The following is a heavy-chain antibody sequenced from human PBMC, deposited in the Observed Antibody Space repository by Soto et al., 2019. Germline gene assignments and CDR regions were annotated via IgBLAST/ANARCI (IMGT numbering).Heavy chain of an antibody. V-gene: IGHV3-72*01. J-gene: IGHJ4*02. Sequence: EVQLVESGGGLVQPGGSLRLSCAASGFTFSDHYMDWVRQAPGKGLEWIGRIKNKPKSYTTQYAASVKGRFTISRDDSINSPHLQMESLRADDTAVYYCARYIVATKYLDYWGQGTLVTVSS. CDR1: GFTFSDHY. CDR3: ARYIVATKYLDY. CDR2: IKNKPKSYTT. D-gene: IGHD5-12*01.